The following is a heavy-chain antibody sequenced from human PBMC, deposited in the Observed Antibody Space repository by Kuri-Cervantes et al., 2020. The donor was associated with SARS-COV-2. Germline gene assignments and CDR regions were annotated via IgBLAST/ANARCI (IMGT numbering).Heavy chain of an antibody. Sequence: GGSLKISCAASGFTFSGHWIHWVRQAPGQGLVWVSRINPDGSYTNNADSVNGRFTLSRDNAKNMLFLQMNSLRAEDTAVYYCVRDGDHWNFDYWGQGTLVTVSS. J-gene: IGHJ4*02. V-gene: IGHV3-74*01. CDR3: VRDGDHWNFDY. CDR2: INPDGSYT. CDR1: GFTFSGHW. D-gene: IGHD1-1*01.